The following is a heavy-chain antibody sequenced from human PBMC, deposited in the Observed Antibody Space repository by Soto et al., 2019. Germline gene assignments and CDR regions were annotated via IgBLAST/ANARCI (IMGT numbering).Heavy chain of an antibody. CDR1: GGSISSGGYY. CDR2: IYYSGST. Sequence: QVQLQESGPGLVKPSQTLSLTCTVSGGSISSGGYYWSWIRQHPGKGLEWIGYIYYSGSTYYNPSLKSRVTISVDTSKNQFSLKLSSVTAADTAVYYCAGQGWYSSSWASRGYSFDYWDQGSLVTVSS. V-gene: IGHV4-31*03. CDR3: AGQGWYSSSWASRGYSFDY. D-gene: IGHD6-13*01. J-gene: IGHJ4*02.